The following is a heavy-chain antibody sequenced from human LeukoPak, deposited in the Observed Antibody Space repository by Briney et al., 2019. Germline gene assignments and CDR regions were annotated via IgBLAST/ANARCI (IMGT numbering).Heavy chain of an antibody. V-gene: IGHV1-69*04. CDR1: GGTFSSYA. J-gene: IGHJ5*02. CDR3: ARCYDILTGHNWFDP. CDR2: IIPILGIA. Sequence: SVKVSCKASGGTFSSYAISWVRQAPGQGLEWMGRIIPILGIANYAQKFQGRVTITADKSTSTAYMELSSLRSEDTAVYYCARCYDILTGHNWFDPWGQGTLVTVSS. D-gene: IGHD3-9*01.